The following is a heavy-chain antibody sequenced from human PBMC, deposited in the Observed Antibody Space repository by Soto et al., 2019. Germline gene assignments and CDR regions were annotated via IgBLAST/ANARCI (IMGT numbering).Heavy chain of an antibody. Sequence: LSLTCAVSSYSISSGYYWGWIRQPPGKGLEWIGSVFYDGSTYSNPSLQSRVTISVDTSKNQFSLNLSSVTAADTAVYYCARDSSSLDPWGQGTLVTVSS. D-gene: IGHD6-13*01. CDR3: ARDSSSLDP. V-gene: IGHV4-38-2*02. J-gene: IGHJ5*02. CDR2: VFYDGST. CDR1: SYSISSGYY.